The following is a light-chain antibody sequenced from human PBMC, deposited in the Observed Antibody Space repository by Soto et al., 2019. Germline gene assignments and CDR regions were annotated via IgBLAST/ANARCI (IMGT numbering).Light chain of an antibody. Sequence: DIQMTQSPSSLSASVGDRVTIACRASQSIRGYLSWYQQKPRKAPRLLIYGASTLQSGVPPRFSGSGSGRDYTLTITSLQPEDFATYYCQQGFSSPPYTFGQGTNLEIK. J-gene: IGKJ2*01. CDR1: QSIRGY. CDR2: GAS. CDR3: QQGFSSPPYT. V-gene: IGKV1-39*01.